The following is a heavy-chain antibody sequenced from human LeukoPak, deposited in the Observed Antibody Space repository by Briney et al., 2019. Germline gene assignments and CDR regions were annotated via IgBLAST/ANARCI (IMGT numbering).Heavy chain of an antibody. CDR1: GFTFSSYA. V-gene: IGHV3-30*01. J-gene: IGHJ4*02. Sequence: GGSLRLSCAASGFTFSSYAMHWVRQAPGKGLEWVAVISYDGSSKYYADSVKGRFTISRDNSKNTLYLQMNSLRAEDTAVYYCARDQGRQWLGLFDYWGQGTLVTVSS. CDR2: ISYDGSSK. D-gene: IGHD6-19*01. CDR3: ARDQGRQWLGLFDY.